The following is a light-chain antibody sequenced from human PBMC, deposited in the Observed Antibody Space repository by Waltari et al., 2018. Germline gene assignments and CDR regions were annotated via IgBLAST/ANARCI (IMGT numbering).Light chain of an antibody. CDR1: SSNIGSNT. CDR3: AAWDDSLNGL. Sequence: QSVLTQPPSASGAPGQRVTISCSGSSSNIGSNTVDWYQQLPGTAPKLLIYRDNQRPSGVPYRCSGSNSGTSASLAISGLQSDDEADYYCAAWDDSLNGLFGGGTKLTVL. CDR2: RDN. V-gene: IGLV1-44*01. J-gene: IGLJ3*02.